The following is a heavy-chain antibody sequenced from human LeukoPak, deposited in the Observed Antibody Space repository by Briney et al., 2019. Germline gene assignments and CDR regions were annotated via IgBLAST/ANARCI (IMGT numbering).Heavy chain of an antibody. CDR1: GGSFSGYY. CDR2: INHSGST. CDR3: ARGYYYDSSGYYRIGYGMDV. Sequence: SETLSLTCAVYGGSFSGYYWSWIRQPPGKGLEWIGEINHSGSTNYNPSLKSRVTISVDTSKNQFSLKLSSVTAADTAVYYCARGYYYDSSGYYRIGYGMDVWGQGTTVTVSS. D-gene: IGHD3-22*01. V-gene: IGHV4-34*01. J-gene: IGHJ6*02.